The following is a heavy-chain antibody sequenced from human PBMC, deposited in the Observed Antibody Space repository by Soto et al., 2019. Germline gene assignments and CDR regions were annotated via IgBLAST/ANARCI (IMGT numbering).Heavy chain of an antibody. V-gene: IGHV3-23*01. D-gene: IGHD6-13*01. CDR1: GFTFSSYA. CDR2: ISGSGGST. CDR3: AKAPQGIAAAGTFFDY. Sequence: GGSLRLSCAASGFTFSSYAMSWVRQAPGKGLEWVSAISGSGGSTYYADSVKGRFTISRDNSKNTLYLQMNSLRAEDTAVYYCAKAPQGIAAAGTFFDYWGQGTLVTVSS. J-gene: IGHJ4*02.